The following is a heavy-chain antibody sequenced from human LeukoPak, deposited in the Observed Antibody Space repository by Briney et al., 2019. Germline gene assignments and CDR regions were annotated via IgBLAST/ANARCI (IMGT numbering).Heavy chain of an antibody. CDR2: INPTGGST. D-gene: IGHD5-24*01. CDR3: ARGMATISDY. Sequence: GASVKVSCKXSGYTFTSHYMHWVRQAPRQGLEWMGLINPTGGSTSYAQKFQGRVTMTRDTSTSTVYMELSSLRSEDTAVYYCARGMATISDYWGQGTLVTVSS. J-gene: IGHJ4*02. CDR1: GYTFTSHY. V-gene: IGHV1-46*01.